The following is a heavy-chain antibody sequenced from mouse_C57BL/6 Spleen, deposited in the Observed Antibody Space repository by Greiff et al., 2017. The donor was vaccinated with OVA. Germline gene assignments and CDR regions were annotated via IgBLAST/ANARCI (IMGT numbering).Heavy chain of an antibody. Sequence: EVKVVESGEGLVKPGGSLKLSCAASGFTFSSYAMSWVRQTPEKRLEWVAYISSGGDYIYYADTVKGRFTISRDNPRNTLYLQMSSLKSEDTAMYYCTRGGNPYAMDYWGQGTSVTVSS. CDR3: TRGGNPYAMDY. D-gene: IGHD2-1*01. CDR2: ISSGGDYI. CDR1: GFTFSSYA. J-gene: IGHJ4*01. V-gene: IGHV5-9-1*02.